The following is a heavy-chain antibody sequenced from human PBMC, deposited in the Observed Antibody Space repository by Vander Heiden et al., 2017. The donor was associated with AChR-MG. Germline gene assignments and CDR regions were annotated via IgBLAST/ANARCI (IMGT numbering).Heavy chain of an antibody. CDR2: IIPIFGTA. CDR3: ARGQHYDILTGYYLMGAFDI. CDR1: GGTFSSYA. J-gene: IGHJ3*02. D-gene: IGHD3-9*01. Sequence: QVQLVQSGAEVKKPGSSVKVSCKASGGTFSSYAISWVRQAPGQGLEWMGGIIPIFGTANYAQKFQGRVTITADESTSTAYMELSSLRSEDTAVYYCARGQHYDILTGYYLMGAFDIWGQGTMVTVSS. V-gene: IGHV1-69*01.